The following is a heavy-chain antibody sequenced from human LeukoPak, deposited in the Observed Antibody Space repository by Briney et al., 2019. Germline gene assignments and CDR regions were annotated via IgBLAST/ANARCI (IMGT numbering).Heavy chain of an antibody. V-gene: IGHV4-59*01. CDR2: IYYSGST. J-gene: IGHJ4*02. Sequence: SETLSLTCTVSGGSISSYYWSWIRQPPGKGLEWIGYIYYSGSTNYNPSLKSRVTISVDTSKNQFSLKLSSVTAADTAVYYCARDRSSWALDYWGRGTLVTVSS. CDR3: ARDRSSWALDY. CDR1: GGSISSYY. D-gene: IGHD6-13*01.